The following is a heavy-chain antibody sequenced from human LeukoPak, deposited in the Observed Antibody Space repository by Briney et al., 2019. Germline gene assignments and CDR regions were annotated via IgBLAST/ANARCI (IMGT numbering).Heavy chain of an antibody. J-gene: IGHJ4*02. CDR3: ASYLVYAEFDY. CDR1: GGSITGYY. Sequence: SETLSLTCTVSGGSITGYYWSWIRQPPGKGLEWIGYIYYSGSTNYNPSPKSRVTISVDTSKNQFSLKLSSVTAADTAVYYCASYLVYAEFDYWGQGTLVTVSS. V-gene: IGHV4-59*01. CDR2: IYYSGST. D-gene: IGHD2-8*01.